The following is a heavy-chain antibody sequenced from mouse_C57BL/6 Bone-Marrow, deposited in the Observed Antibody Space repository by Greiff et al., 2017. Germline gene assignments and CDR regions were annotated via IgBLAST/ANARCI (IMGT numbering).Heavy chain of an antibody. CDR3: TADGSFAY. CDR1: GFNIKDDY. D-gene: IGHD2-3*01. V-gene: IGHV14-4*01. J-gene: IGHJ3*01. Sequence: EVKLVESGAELVRPGASVKLSCTASGFNIKDDYMHWVKQRPEQGLEWIGWIDPENGDTEYASKFQGKATITADTSSNTAYLQLSSLTSEDTAVYYGTADGSFAYWGQGTLVTVSA. CDR2: IDPENGDT.